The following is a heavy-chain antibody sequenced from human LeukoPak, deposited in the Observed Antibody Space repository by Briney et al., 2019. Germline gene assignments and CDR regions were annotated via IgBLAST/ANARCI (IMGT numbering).Heavy chain of an antibody. J-gene: IGHJ4*02. CDR2: ISGSGGNT. Sequence: GGSLRLSCAASGFTFNNYAMSWARQAPGKGLQWVSVISGSGGNTYYPESVKGRFTISRDNSKNTLYLQMNSLRAEDTATYYCAREGYCTSTSCYAGIDYWGQGTLVTVSS. V-gene: IGHV3-23*01. CDR1: GFTFNNYA. D-gene: IGHD2-2*01. CDR3: AREGYCTSTSCYAGIDY.